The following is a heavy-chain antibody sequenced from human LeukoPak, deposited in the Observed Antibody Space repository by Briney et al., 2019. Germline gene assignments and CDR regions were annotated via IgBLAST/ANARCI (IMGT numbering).Heavy chain of an antibody. V-gene: IGHV3-30*04. CDR3: ARARGYSGYALGDY. J-gene: IGHJ4*02. D-gene: IGHD5-12*01. CDR1: GFTFSSYA. Sequence: GRSLRLSCAASGFTFSSYAMHWVRQAPGKGLEWVAVISYDGSNKYYADSVKGRFTISRDNSKSTLYLQMNSLRAEDTAVYYCARARGYSGYALGDYWGQGTLVTVSS. CDR2: ISYDGSNK.